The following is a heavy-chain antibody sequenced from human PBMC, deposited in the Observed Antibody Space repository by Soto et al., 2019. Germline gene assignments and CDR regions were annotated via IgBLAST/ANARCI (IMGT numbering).Heavy chain of an antibody. CDR1: GFTFSSYA. J-gene: IGHJ4*02. Sequence: GGSLRLSCAASGFTFSSYAMSWVRQAPGKGLEWVSAISGSGGSTYYADSVKGRFTISRDNSKNTLYLQMNSLRAEDTAVYYCAKQVDDFWSGYIPTTGPFDYWGQGTLVTVSS. D-gene: IGHD3-3*01. CDR3: AKQVDDFWSGYIPTTGPFDY. CDR2: ISGSGGST. V-gene: IGHV3-23*01.